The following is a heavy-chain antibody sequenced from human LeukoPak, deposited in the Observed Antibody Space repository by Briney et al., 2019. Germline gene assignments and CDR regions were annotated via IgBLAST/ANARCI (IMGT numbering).Heavy chain of an antibody. Sequence: GGSLRLSCGASGFTFSSYGMHWVRQAPGKGLEWVAFIRYDGSNKYYADSVKGRFTISRDNSKNTLYLQMNSLRAEDTAVYYCANERGATYYYFDYWGQGTLVTVSS. D-gene: IGHD1-26*01. J-gene: IGHJ4*02. V-gene: IGHV3-30*02. CDR3: ANERGATYYYFDY. CDR1: GFTFSSYG. CDR2: IRYDGSNK.